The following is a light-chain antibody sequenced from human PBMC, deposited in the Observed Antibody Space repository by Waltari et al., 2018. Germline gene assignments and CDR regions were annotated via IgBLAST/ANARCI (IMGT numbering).Light chain of an antibody. CDR1: SNNIGFSDL. V-gene: IGLV2-23*02. CDR2: AVI. Sequence: QSALTQPAAVSGSPGQSITISSTGSSNNIGFSDLVSWSQQHPGKAPKLILFAVIKRPSGVSDRFSGSKSGNTASLTISGLQTEDDADYYCCSYSGSGSFPYVFGPGTRVAVL. CDR3: CSYSGSGSFPYV. J-gene: IGLJ1*01.